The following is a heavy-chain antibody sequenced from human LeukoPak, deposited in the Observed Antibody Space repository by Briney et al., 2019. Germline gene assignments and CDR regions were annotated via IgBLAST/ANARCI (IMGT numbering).Heavy chain of an antibody. Sequence: GGSLRLSCAASGFTFSSYWMSWVRQAPGKGLEWVANIKQDGSEKYYVDSVKGRFTISRDNAKNSLYLQMNSLRAEDTAVYYCATPPQQQLVDDWFDPWAREPWSPSPQ. D-gene: IGHD6-13*01. CDR2: IKQDGSEK. CDR3: ATPPQQQLVDDWFDP. CDR1: GFTFSSYW. J-gene: IGHJ5*02. V-gene: IGHV3-7*01.